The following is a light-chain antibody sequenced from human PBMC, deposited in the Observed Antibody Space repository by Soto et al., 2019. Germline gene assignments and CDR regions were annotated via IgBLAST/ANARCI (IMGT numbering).Light chain of an antibody. CDR3: GTWDISLDTVV. CDR1: SSNIGGNY. Sequence: QSVLTQPPSVSAAPGQKVTISCSGSSSNIGGNYVSWYQVRPRTAPKLLIYDNKKRHSGIPDRFSGSKSGTSATLGITELQIGDEAEYYCGTWDISLDTVVFGGGTKVTVL. V-gene: IGLV1-51*01. J-gene: IGLJ2*01. CDR2: DNK.